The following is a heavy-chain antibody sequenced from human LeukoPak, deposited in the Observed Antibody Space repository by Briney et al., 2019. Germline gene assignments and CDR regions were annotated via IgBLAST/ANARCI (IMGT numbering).Heavy chain of an antibody. Sequence: GGSLRLSCAASGFTVSSNYMSWVRQAPGKGLEWVSDIYSGGSTYYADSVKGRFTISRENSKNTLYLEMNSLSAEDTAVYYCAKGYYYGSGTYWDFFDYWGQGALVTVS. J-gene: IGHJ4*02. V-gene: IGHV3-53*01. D-gene: IGHD3-10*01. CDR1: GFTVSSNY. CDR2: IYSGGST. CDR3: AKGYYYGSGTYWDFFDY.